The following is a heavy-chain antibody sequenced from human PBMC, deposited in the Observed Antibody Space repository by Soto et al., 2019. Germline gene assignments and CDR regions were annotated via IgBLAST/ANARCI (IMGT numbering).Heavy chain of an antibody. Sequence: QVQLVQSGAEVKKPGASVKVSCKASGYTFTSYGISWVRQAPGQGLEWMGWISAYNGNTNYAQKLQGRVTMTTDTPARKPYRGLRSVRSDDTAVYYGAGNVGGGGLWFGELIPWGQGTLVTVSS. D-gene: IGHD3-10*01. CDR3: AGNVGGGGLWFGELIP. CDR2: ISAYNGNT. V-gene: IGHV1-18*01. CDR1: GYTFTSYG. J-gene: IGHJ4*02.